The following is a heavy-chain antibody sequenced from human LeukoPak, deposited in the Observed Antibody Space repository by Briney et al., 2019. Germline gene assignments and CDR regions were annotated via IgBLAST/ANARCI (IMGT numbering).Heavy chain of an antibody. CDR3: TTAPHRGYSYGYRGVVDY. D-gene: IGHD5-18*01. J-gene: IGHJ4*02. CDR2: IKSKTDGGTT. V-gene: IGHV3-15*01. CDR1: GFTFSNAW. Sequence: GGSLRLSCAASGFTFSNAWMSWVRQAPGKGLEWVGRIKSKTDGGTTDYAAPMKGRFTISRDDSENTLYLQMNSLKTEDTAVYYCTTAPHRGYSYGYRGVVDYWGQGTLVTVSS.